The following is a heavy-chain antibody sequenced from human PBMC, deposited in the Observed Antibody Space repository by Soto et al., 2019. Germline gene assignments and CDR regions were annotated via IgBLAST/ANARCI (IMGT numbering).Heavy chain of an antibody. CDR1: RYTFTGYS. CDR2: INPNSGGT. J-gene: IGHJ5*02. D-gene: IGHD2-15*01. Sequence: GASVKVSCKAPRYTFTGYSMYWARQAPGQGLEWMGWINPNSGGTKYPQKFQGRVTMTRDTSITTVYMSPTGLKSDDTAVYYCARDLAKGGGSAGFDPWGQGTLVTVSS. CDR3: ARDLAKGGGSAGFDP. V-gene: IGHV1-2*02.